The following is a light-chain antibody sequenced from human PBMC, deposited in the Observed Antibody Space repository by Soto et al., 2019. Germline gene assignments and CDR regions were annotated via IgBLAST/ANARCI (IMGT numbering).Light chain of an antibody. V-gene: IGKV1-5*01. CDR2: DAS. CDR3: QQYNSYSAFT. Sequence: DIQMTQSPSTLSASVGDRVTITCRASQSISSWLAWYQQKPGKAPKLLLYDASSLESGVPSRFSGSGSGTEFTLTISSLQPDDFATYYCQQYNSYSAFTFGPGTKVDIK. J-gene: IGKJ3*01. CDR1: QSISSW.